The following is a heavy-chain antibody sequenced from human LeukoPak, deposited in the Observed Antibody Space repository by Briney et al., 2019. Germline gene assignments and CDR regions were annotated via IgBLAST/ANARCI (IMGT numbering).Heavy chain of an antibody. J-gene: IGHJ4*02. V-gene: IGHV3-23*01. CDR3: AKGTMVRGRAYYYFDY. D-gene: IGHD3-10*01. Sequence: GGSLRLSCAASGFTFSSYAMSWVRQAPGEGLERVSTISGSGGYTYYADSVKGRFTISRDNSKNTLYLQMNSLRAEDTAVYYCAKGTMVRGRAYYYFDYWGQGTLVTVSS. CDR2: ISGSGGYT. CDR1: GFTFSSYA.